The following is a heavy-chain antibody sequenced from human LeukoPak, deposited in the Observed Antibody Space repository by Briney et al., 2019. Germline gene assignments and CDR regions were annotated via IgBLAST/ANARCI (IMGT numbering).Heavy chain of an antibody. J-gene: IGHJ5*02. CDR2: ISGSGGST. V-gene: IGHV3-23*01. CDR3: RSWPHWP. Sequence: GGSLRLSCEASGFSFSTSSMNWVRQAPGKGLEWVSAISGSGGSTYYADSVKGRFTISRDNSKNTLYLQMNSLRAEDTAVYYCRSWPHWPWGQGTLVTVSS. D-gene: IGHD6-13*01. CDR1: GFSFSTSS.